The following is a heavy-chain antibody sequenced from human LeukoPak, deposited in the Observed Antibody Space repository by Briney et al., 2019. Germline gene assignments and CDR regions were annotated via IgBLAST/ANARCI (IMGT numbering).Heavy chain of an antibody. CDR1: GFTFTNYG. CDR3: AKDEDNNANLLLDS. D-gene: IGHD1-14*01. CDR2: ISGSGDNT. J-gene: IGHJ4*02. V-gene: IGHV3-23*01. Sequence: PGGSLRLSCAVSGFTFTNYGMSWVRQAPGKGLEWVSVISGSGDNTNYADSVKGRFTISRDNSKNTLYLQMNGLRAEDTAVYYCAKDEDNNANLLLDSWGQGTLVTVSS.